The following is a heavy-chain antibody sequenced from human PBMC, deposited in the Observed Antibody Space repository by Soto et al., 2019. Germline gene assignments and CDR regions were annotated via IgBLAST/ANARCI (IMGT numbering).Heavy chain of an antibody. Sequence: QVQLVESGGGVVQPGRSLRLSCAASGFTFSSYAMHWVRQAPGKGLEWVAVISYDGSNKYYADSVKGRFTISRDNSKNTLYLQLNSLRAEDTAVYYGAVPGSSITVTTNQDAFDIWGQGTKVTVSS. CDR1: GFTFSSYA. V-gene: IGHV3-30-3*01. J-gene: IGHJ3*02. D-gene: IGHD4-17*01. CDR3: AVPGSSITVTTNQDAFDI. CDR2: ISYDGSNK.